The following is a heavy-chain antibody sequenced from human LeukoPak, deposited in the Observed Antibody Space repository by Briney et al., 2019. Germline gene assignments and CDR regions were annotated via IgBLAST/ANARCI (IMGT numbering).Heavy chain of an antibody. CDR1: GFTFTNYA. Sequence: GGSLRLSCAASGFTFTNYAMNWVRQAPGKGLEWVSAISGSGGSSSYADSVRGRFTISRDNSNNMLYLQMNSLRAEDTAVYYCAKPLRDAGSFNYPYFDFWGQGTLVTVYS. CDR2: ISGSGGSS. D-gene: IGHD5-24*01. CDR3: AKPLRDAGSFNYPYFDF. J-gene: IGHJ4*02. V-gene: IGHV3-23*01.